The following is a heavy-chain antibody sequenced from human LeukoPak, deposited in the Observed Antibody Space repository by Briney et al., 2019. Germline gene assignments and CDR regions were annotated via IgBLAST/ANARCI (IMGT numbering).Heavy chain of an antibody. J-gene: IGHJ5*02. V-gene: IGHV4-61*02. D-gene: IGHD2-2*01. Sequence: PSQTLSLTCNVSGYSISSGDYYWTWIRQPAGKGLEWIGRVDLGGRRSYNTSLISRVTVSVDPSKNQFSLSLTSVTAADTATYYCAREGAYCSGTDCSATTVDAWGRGALVTVSS. CDR1: GYSISSGDYY. CDR3: AREGAYCSGTDCSATTVDA. CDR2: VDLGGRR.